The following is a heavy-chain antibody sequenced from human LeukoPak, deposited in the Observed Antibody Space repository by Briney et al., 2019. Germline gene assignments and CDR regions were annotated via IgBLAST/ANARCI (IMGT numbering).Heavy chain of an antibody. CDR1: GFTFSSYG. D-gene: IGHD3-22*01. V-gene: IGHV3-30*03. CDR3: ARVGWGVYYYDSSGYYYGNWFDP. CDR2: ISYDGSNE. J-gene: IGHJ5*02. Sequence: GGTLRLSCAASGFTFSSYGMHWVRQAPGTGLEWVAVISYDGSNEYYADSVKGRFTISRDNSKNTLYLQMNSLRAEDTAVYYCARVGWGVYYYDSSGYYYGNWFDPWGQGTLVTVSS.